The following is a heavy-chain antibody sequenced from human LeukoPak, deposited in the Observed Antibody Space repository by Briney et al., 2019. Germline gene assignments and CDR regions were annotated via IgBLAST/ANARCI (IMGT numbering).Heavy chain of an antibody. J-gene: IGHJ3*02. D-gene: IGHD3-10*01. V-gene: IGHV5-51*01. CDR3: GLGGYVSGSLYRDDSFDI. CDR2: IYPGDSDT. Sequence: GESLKISCKGSGYSFTNYWIGWVRQMPGKGLEWMGIIYPGDSDTRYSPSFQGHVTISADKSISTAYLQWSSLKASDTAMYYCGLGGYVSGSLYRDDSFDIWGQGTMVTVSS. CDR1: GYSFTNYW.